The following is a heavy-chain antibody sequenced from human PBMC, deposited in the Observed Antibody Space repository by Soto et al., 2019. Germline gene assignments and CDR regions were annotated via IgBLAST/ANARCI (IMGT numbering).Heavy chain of an antibody. Sequence: EVQVLESGGGLVQPGGSLRLSCEGSGFTVSSHAMTWIRQAPGKGPEWVSTVTADGGTYYSDSVKGRFAMSRDTSENTLYLQVTGGGAGDTSVYYCAPHVSCSGAGCQYYPFATRGKGTMVTVSS. CDR3: APHVSCSGAGCQYYPFAT. CDR1: GFTVSSHA. CDR2: VTADGGT. J-gene: IGHJ3*01. V-gene: IGHV3-23*01. D-gene: IGHD2-15*01.